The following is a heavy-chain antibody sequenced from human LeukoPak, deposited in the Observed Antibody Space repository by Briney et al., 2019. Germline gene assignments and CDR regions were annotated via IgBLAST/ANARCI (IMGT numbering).Heavy chain of an antibody. CDR1: GYTFTRHY. CDR2: SNPNSGGS. J-gene: IGHJ4*01. Sequence: ASVKVSCKASGYTFTRHYMHWVRQAPGQGLEWMGRSNPNSGGSNYAQKFQGRVTMTRDTSISTAYMELSRLTSDDTAVYYCARQEDGFDYWGHGTLVTVSS. V-gene: IGHV1-2*06. CDR3: ARQEDGFDY.